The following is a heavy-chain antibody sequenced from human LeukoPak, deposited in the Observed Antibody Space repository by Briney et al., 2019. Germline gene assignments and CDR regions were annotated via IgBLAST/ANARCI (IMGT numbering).Heavy chain of an antibody. D-gene: IGHD2-15*01. CDR1: GFTFSSYA. V-gene: IGHV3-23*01. J-gene: IGHJ4*02. Sequence: PGGSLRLSCAASGFTFSSYAMSWVRQAPGKGLEWVSSISAGDGGTYHAESVKGRLTISRDNSKNTLYLQMNSLRAEDTAVYYCAKIRRRGSGGTWSGLCAVDDWGQGTLVTVSS. CDR3: AKIRRRGSGGTWSGLCAVDD. CDR2: ISAGDGGT.